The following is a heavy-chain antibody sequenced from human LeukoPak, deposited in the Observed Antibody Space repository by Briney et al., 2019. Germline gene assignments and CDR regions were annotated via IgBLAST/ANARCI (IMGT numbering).Heavy chain of an antibody. D-gene: IGHD6-19*01. V-gene: IGHV4-59*08. CDR3: ARIHGYSSGVDY. CDR2: IYYSGST. Sequence: SETLSLTCTVSGGSISSYYWSWIRQPPGKGLEWIGYIYYSGSTNYNPSLKSRVTISVDTSKKQFSLKLSSVTAADTAVYYCARIHGYSSGVDYWGQGTLVTVSS. J-gene: IGHJ4*02. CDR1: GGSISSYY.